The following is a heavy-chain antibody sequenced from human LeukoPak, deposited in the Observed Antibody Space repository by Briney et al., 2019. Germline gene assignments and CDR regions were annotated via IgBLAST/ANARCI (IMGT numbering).Heavy chain of an antibody. CDR3: ARASSWSAFDI. CDR2: ISSSGSTI. D-gene: IGHD6-13*01. Sequence: GGSLRLSCAASGFTFSSYEMNWARQAPGKGLEWVSYISSSGSTIYYADSVKGRFTISRDNAKNSLYLQMNSLRAEDTAVYYCARASSWSAFDIWGQGTMVTVSS. J-gene: IGHJ3*02. CDR1: GFTFSSYE. V-gene: IGHV3-48*03.